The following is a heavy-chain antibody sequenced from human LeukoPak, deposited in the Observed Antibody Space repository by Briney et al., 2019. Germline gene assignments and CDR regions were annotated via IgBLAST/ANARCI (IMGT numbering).Heavy chain of an antibody. CDR2: FSGSGTNI. D-gene: IGHD3-10*01. CDR3: ARLGSFDP. CDR1: GFTFSNYN. V-gene: IGHV3-48*01. Sequence: PGGSLRLSCAASGFTFSNYNMNWVRQAPGKGLEWVSFFSGSGTNIYYADSVKGRFTISRDNAKNSLYLQMNSLRAEDTAVYYCARLGSFDPWGQGTLVTVSS. J-gene: IGHJ5*02.